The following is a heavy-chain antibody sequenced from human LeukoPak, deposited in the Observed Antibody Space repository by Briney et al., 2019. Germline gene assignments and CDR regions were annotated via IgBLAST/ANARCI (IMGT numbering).Heavy chain of an antibody. CDR2: IIPIFGIA. J-gene: IGHJ5*02. D-gene: IGHD2-21*02. CDR1: GGTFSSYA. V-gene: IGHV1-69*04. CDR3: ARDLGDIVVVTAIGAGGLDP. Sequence: SVKVSCKASGGTFSSYAISWVRQAPGQGLEWMGRIIPIFGIANYAQKFQGRVTITADKSTSTAYMELSSLRSEDTAVYYCARDLGDIVVVTAIGAGGLDPWGQGTLVTVSS.